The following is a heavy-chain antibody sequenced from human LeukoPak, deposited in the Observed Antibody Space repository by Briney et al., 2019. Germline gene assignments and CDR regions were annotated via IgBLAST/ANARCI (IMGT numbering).Heavy chain of an antibody. CDR1: GFTLSSYW. Sequence: GGSLRLSCAASGFTLSSYWMHWVRQAAGKGLVWVSGINSDGGSTRYADSVKGRFIITRDNAKNMLYLQMNSLRAEDTAVYYCASMNGHAFDIWGQGTRVTVSS. CDR3: ASMNGHAFDI. D-gene: IGHD2-8*01. J-gene: IGHJ3*02. CDR2: INSDGGST. V-gene: IGHV3-74*01.